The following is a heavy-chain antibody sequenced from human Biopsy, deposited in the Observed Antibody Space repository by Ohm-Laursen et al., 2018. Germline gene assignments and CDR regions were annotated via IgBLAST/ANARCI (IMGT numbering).Heavy chain of an antibody. J-gene: IGHJ3*02. CDR3: AKNLAVSSYALDI. Sequence: SDTLSLTCAVYNVSFSSFYWSWIRQPPGKGLGWIGEISHTGSTNYNPPLKSRVFTSVDTSKNQFSLKLGSVTAADTAVYYCAKNLAVSSYALDIWGQGTMVTVSS. D-gene: IGHD2/OR15-2a*01. V-gene: IGHV4-34*01. CDR1: NVSFSSFY. CDR2: ISHTGST.